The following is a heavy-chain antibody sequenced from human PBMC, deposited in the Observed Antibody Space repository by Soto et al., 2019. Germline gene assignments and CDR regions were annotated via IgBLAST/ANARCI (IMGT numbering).Heavy chain of an antibody. D-gene: IGHD3-22*01. CDR3: ASSGEDYDSSGYHGDY. CDR1: GYTFTGYY. J-gene: IGHJ4*02. Sequence: SCKASGYTFTGYYMHWVRQAPGQGLEWMGGIIPIFGTANYAQKFQGRVTITADESTSTAYMELSSLRSEDTAVYYCASSGEDYDSSGYHGDYWGQGTLVTVSS. CDR2: IIPIFGTA. V-gene: IGHV1-69*01.